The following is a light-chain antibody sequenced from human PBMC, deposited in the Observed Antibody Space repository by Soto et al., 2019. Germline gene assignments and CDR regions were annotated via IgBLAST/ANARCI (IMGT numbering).Light chain of an antibody. CDR1: QSISSW. J-gene: IGKJ1*01. Sequence: DIQMTQSPSTLSGSVGDRVTITFRASQSISSWLAWYQQKPGKAPKLLIYDASSLESGVPSRFSGSGSGTEFTLTISSLQPDDFATYYCQQYNSYSPTFGQGTKVDI. V-gene: IGKV1-5*01. CDR3: QQYNSYSPT. CDR2: DAS.